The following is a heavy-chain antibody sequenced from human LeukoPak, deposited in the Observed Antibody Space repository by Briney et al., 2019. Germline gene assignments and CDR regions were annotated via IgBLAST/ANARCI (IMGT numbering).Heavy chain of an antibody. J-gene: IGHJ4*02. V-gene: IGHV4-59*08. CDR1: GASLRTYY. Sequence: SQSRSLACPVAGASLRTYYWTWIRPPPGGGRGWVESPPDSGSTNYNPCLKRRVTISVDTSKNQIPLKLSSVTAADMAVYYCARLMKGAYYYDSSGYLSGFDYWGQGTLVTVSS. D-gene: IGHD3-22*01. CDR2: PPDSGST. CDR3: ARLMKGAYYYDSSGYLSGFDY.